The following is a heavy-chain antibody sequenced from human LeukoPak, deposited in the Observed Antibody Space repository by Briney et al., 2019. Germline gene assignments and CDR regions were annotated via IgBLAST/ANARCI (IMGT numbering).Heavy chain of an antibody. Sequence: GGSLRLSCAASGFTLSSYAMSWVRQAPGKGLEWVSAISDTGNTYHAGSVKGRFTISRDSSKNTLFLQMNRLRPEDAAVYYCAKAPVTTCRGAFCYPFDYWGLGTLVTVSS. CDR3: AKAPVTTCRGAFCYPFDY. CDR2: ISDTGNT. D-gene: IGHD2-15*01. J-gene: IGHJ4*02. CDR1: GFTLSSYA. V-gene: IGHV3-23*01.